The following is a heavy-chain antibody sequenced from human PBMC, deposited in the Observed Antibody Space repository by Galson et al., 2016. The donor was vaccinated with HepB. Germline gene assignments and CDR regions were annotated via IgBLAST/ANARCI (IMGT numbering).Heavy chain of an antibody. CDR3: AAEAPGSNYDYVWGSFRYSACDI. D-gene: IGHD3-16*02. V-gene: IGHV1-58*01. CDR2: IVIGSGNT. J-gene: IGHJ3*02. CDR1: GFTFTNSA. Sequence: SVKVSCKASGFTFTNSAVQWVRQARGQRLEWIGWIVIGSGNTNYAQKFQERVTITSDMSTSTAYMELSSLRSEDTAVYYCAAEAPGSNYDYVWGSFRYSACDIWGQGTMVTVSS.